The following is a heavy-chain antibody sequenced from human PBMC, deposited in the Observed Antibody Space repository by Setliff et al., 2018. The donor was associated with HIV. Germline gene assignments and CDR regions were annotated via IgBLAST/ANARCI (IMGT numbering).Heavy chain of an antibody. V-gene: IGHV1-2*06. CDR3: ARDQGIAAAGSVY. J-gene: IGHJ4*02. CDR2: INPNSGGT. CDR1: GYTFTSYG. D-gene: IGHD6-13*01. Sequence: ASVKVSCKASGYTFTSYGISWVRQAPGQGLEWMGRINPNSGGTNYAQKFQGRVTMTRDTSISTAYMELSRLRSDDTAVYYCARDQGIAAAGSVYWGQGTLVTVSS.